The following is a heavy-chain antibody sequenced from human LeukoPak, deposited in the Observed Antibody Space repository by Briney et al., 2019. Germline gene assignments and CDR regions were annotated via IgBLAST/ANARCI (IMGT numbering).Heavy chain of an antibody. D-gene: IGHD5-18*01. Sequence: PGRSLRLSCAASGFTFSSDAMHWVRQAPGKGLEWVAVISYDGSNKYYADSVKGRFTISRDNSKNTLYLQMNSLRAEDTAVYYCARMGADTARAFDIWGQGTMVTVSS. CDR2: ISYDGSNK. V-gene: IGHV3-30*04. CDR1: GFTFSSDA. CDR3: ARMGADTARAFDI. J-gene: IGHJ3*02.